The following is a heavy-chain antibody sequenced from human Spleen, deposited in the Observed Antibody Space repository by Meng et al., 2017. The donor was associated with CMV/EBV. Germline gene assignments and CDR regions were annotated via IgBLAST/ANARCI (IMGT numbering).Heavy chain of an antibody. CDR2: IYYGGST. V-gene: IGHV4-39*07. D-gene: IGHD6-6*01. CDR3: ARGRRDGSSSVYYFDY. Sequence: SETLSLTCTVSGASISSNVHYWGWIRQPPGKGLEWIGSIYYGGSTTYNPSLTSRVTISVDTSKNQFSLKLSSVTAADTAVYYCARGRRDGSSSVYYFDYWGQGTLVTVSS. J-gene: IGHJ4*02. CDR1: GASISSNVHY.